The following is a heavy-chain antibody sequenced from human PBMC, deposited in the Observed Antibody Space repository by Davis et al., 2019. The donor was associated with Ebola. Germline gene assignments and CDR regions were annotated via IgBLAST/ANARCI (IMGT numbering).Heavy chain of an antibody. D-gene: IGHD6-6*01. CDR2: IYHSGST. V-gene: IGHV4-4*02. CDR3: ARGKRSLAARPMYYFDY. J-gene: IGHJ4*02. CDR1: GASISDSNW. Sequence: SETLSLTCAVSGASISDSNWWSWVRQSPGKRLEWIGEIYHSGSTNYNPSLESRITISIDKSENQFSLNLKSVTAADTAVYYCARGKRSLAARPMYYFDYWGQGTLVTVSS.